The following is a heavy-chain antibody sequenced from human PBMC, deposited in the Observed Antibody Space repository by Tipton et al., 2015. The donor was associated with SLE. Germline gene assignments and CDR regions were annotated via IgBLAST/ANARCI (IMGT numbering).Heavy chain of an antibody. J-gene: IGHJ4*02. D-gene: IGHD6-19*01. CDR1: GGSISSYY. Sequence: TLSLTCTVSGGSISSYYWSWIRQPPGKGLEWIGYIYYSGSTNYNPSLKSRVTISVDTSKNQFSLKLSSVTAADTAVYYCARDGGAVAPFDYWGQGTLVTVFS. CDR2: IYYSGST. CDR3: ARDGGAVAPFDY. V-gene: IGHV4-59*01.